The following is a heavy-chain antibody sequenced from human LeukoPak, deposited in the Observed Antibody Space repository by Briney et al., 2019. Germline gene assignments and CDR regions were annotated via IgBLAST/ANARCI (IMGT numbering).Heavy chain of an antibody. J-gene: IGHJ4*02. V-gene: IGHV1-2*06. CDR3: ARPYYDSSGYYGGYNY. D-gene: IGHD3-22*01. Sequence: ASVKVSCKASGYTFTGYYMHWVRQAPGQGLEWMGRINPNSGGTNYAQNFQGRVTMTRDTSISTAYMELSRLRSDDTAVYYCARPYYDSSGYYGGYNYWGQGTLVTVSS. CDR1: GYTFTGYY. CDR2: INPNSGGT.